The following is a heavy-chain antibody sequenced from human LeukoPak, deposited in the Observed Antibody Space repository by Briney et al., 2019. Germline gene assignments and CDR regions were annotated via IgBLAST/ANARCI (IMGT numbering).Heavy chain of an antibody. Sequence: SETLSLTCTVSGGSISSSSYYWGWIRQPPGKGLEWIGSIYYSGSTYYNPSLKSRVTISVDTSKNQFSLKLSSVTAADTAVYYCASKIGGSSWYYYYYYYMDVWGKGTTVTVSS. D-gene: IGHD6-13*01. CDR2: IYYSGST. V-gene: IGHV4-39*07. CDR1: GGSISSSSYY. J-gene: IGHJ6*03. CDR3: ASKIGGSSWYYYYYYYMDV.